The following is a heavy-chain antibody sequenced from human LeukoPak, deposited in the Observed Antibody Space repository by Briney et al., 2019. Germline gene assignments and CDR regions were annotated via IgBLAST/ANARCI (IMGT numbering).Heavy chain of an antibody. CDR1: GFTFSSYW. V-gene: IGHV3-7*01. CDR3: ARGLMIQVTNWFDP. Sequence: QAGGSLRLSCAASGFTFSSYWMSWVRQAPGKGLEWVANIKQDGSEKYYVDSVKGRFTISRDNAKNSLYLQMNSLRDEDAAVYYCARGLMIQVTNWFDPWGQGTLVTVSS. D-gene: IGHD5-18*01. J-gene: IGHJ5*02. CDR2: IKQDGSEK.